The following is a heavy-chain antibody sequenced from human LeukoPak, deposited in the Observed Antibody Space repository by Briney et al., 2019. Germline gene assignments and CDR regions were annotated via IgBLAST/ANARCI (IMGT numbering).Heavy chain of an antibody. CDR2: IWYDGSNK. CDR3: ARELLAAAGSSYFDY. V-gene: IGHV3-33*01. J-gene: IGHJ4*02. Sequence: PGRSLRLSCAASGFTFSSYGMHWVRQAPGKGLEWVAVIWYDGSNKYYADSVKGRFTISRDNSKTPLYLQMNSLRAEDTAVYYCARELLAAAGSSYFDYWGQGTLVTVSS. CDR1: GFTFSSYG. D-gene: IGHD6-13*01.